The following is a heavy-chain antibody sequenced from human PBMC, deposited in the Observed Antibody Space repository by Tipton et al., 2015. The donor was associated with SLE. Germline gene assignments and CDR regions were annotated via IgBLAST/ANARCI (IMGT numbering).Heavy chain of an antibody. CDR1: GGSISRSSYY. CDR3: ARGGYSTSSGIWV. Sequence: TLSLTCTVSGGSISRSSYYWAWIRQPPGKGLEWIGSVYYSGSTYYNPSLKSRVTISVDTSKNQFSLKLSSVTAADTAVYYCARGGYSTSSGIWVWGEGTTVTVSS. V-gene: IGHV4-39*07. J-gene: IGHJ6*04. CDR2: VYYSGST. D-gene: IGHD6-6*01.